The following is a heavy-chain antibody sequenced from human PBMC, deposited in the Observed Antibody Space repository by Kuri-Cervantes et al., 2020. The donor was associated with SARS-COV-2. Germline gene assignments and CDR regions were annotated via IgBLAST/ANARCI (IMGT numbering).Heavy chain of an antibody. D-gene: IGHD3-10*01. J-gene: IGHJ6*02. CDR2: IYYSGST. Sequence: SETLSLTCTVSGGSISSYYWSWIRQPPGKGLEWIGSIYYSGSTYYNPSLKSRVTISVDTSKNQFSLKLSSVTAADTAVYYCARDTMVRGVIMTYYYYGMDVWGQGTTVTVSS. CDR1: GGSISSYY. V-gene: IGHV4-59*12. CDR3: ARDTMVRGVIMTYYYYGMDV.